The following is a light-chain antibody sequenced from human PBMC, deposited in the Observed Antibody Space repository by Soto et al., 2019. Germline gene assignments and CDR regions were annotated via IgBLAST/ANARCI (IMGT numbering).Light chain of an antibody. CDR2: DAS. CDR3: QQRSNWPRT. J-gene: IGKJ5*01. Sequence: EIVLTQSPATLSLSPGERATLSCRASQSVSSYLAWYQQKPGQAPRLLIYDASNRATGIPARFSGSGSGTDFPPTISSLEPEDFAVYYCQQRSNWPRTFGQGTRLEIK. CDR1: QSVSSY. V-gene: IGKV3-11*01.